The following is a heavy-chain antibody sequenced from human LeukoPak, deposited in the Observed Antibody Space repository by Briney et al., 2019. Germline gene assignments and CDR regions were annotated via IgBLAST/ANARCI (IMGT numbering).Heavy chain of an antibody. CDR2: VRSKGYNYAT. Sequence: GGSLKLSCAASGSTVSGSAMHWVRQASGKGLEWLGRVRSKGYNYATAYGASVKDRFIISRDDSKSTAYLQMSSLKSEDTAVYYCATLGETSGWYPDHWGQGTLVTVSS. D-gene: IGHD6-19*01. CDR1: GSTVSGSA. CDR3: ATLGETSGWYPDH. J-gene: IGHJ4*02. V-gene: IGHV3-73*01.